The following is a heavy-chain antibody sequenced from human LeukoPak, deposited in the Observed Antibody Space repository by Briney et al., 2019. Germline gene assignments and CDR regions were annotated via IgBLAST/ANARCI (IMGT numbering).Heavy chain of an antibody. D-gene: IGHD5-12*01. CDR3: ARALVRATMVWYFDL. V-gene: IGHV4-39*01. CDR1: GASISGYNYD. Sequence: SETLSLTCTVSGASISGYNYDWGWIRQPPGKGLEWIGSLYYSGSTHYSPALKSRVTMSVDTSKNQFSLNLRSVTAADTAVYYCARALVRATMVWYFDLWGRGTLVTVSS. CDR2: LYYSGST. J-gene: IGHJ2*01.